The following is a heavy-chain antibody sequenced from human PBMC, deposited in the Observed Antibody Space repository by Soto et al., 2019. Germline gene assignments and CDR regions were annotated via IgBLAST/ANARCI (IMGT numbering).Heavy chain of an antibody. J-gene: IGHJ4*02. D-gene: IGHD3-10*01. V-gene: IGHV3-74*01. CDR2: INTDGSST. Sequence: EVQLVESGGGLVQPGGSLRLSCAVSGFTSSSFWMHWVRQAPGEGLVWFSRINTDGSSTSSAESVKGRFTISRDNDKNHPYLQMNSLRVEDTAMYYCAKRGVDTFGLSYWGQGTLVTVYS. CDR3: AKRGVDTFGLSY. CDR1: GFTSSSFW.